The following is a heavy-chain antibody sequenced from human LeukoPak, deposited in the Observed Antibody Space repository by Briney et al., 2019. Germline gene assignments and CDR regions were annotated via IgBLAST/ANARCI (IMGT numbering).Heavy chain of an antibody. J-gene: IGHJ4*02. V-gene: IGHV3-7*01. CDR2: IRQDGSVK. D-gene: IGHD2-2*01. CDR1: GFSFSNSW. CDR3: ATSSDAPGNY. Sequence: GGSLRLSCAASGFSFSNSWMSWVRQAPGKGLEWVANIRQDGSVKFYVGSVKGRFTISRDNAENSLYLQMNSLRAEDTAVYYCATSSDAPGNYWGQGTLVTVSS.